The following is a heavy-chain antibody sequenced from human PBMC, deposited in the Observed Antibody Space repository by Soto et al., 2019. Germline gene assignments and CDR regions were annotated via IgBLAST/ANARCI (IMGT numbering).Heavy chain of an antibody. V-gene: IGHV2-5*02. Sequence: QITLKESGPTLVKPTQTLTLTCAFSGFSLETSGMGMSWIRQPPGKALEWLALIYWDDDKRYSASLKNRVTISKDTSKNRVHLTLTNVDPVDTATYYCAHSLYHYENSGHYTYWDFDLWGRGTLVTGSS. CDR1: GFSLETSGMG. CDR3: AHSLYHYENSGHYTYWDFDL. CDR2: IYWDDDK. J-gene: IGHJ2*01. D-gene: IGHD3-22*01.